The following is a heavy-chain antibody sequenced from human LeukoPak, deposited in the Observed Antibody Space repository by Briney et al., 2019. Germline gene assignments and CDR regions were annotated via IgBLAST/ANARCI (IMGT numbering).Heavy chain of an antibody. CDR2: INPNSGGT. CDR3: ARDGPGYCCRTRWWGVGDY. V-gene: IGHV1-2*02. Sequence: ASVKVSCKASGYTFTGYYMHWVRQAPGQGLEWMGWINPNSGGTNYAQKFQGRVTMTRDTSISTAYMELSRLRSDDTAVYYCARDGPGYCCRTRWWGVGDYWGQGTLVTVSS. CDR1: GYTFTGYY. J-gene: IGHJ4*02. D-gene: IGHD2-2*01.